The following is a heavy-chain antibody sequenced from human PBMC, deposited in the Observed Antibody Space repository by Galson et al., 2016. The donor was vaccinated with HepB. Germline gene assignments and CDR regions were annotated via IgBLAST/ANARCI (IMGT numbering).Heavy chain of an antibody. J-gene: IGHJ4*02. CDR1: GFTFSSYA. CDR2: LSGSGGDS. CDR3: AKDPRRGFNYGFDY. D-gene: IGHD5-18*01. Sequence: SLRLSCAASGFTFSSYAVSWVRQAPGKGLEWISTLSGSGGDSYYADSVKGRFTISRDNSHNTLYLQMNSLRVEDTATYYCAKDPRRGFNYGFDYWGQGTLVTVS. V-gene: IGHV3-23*01.